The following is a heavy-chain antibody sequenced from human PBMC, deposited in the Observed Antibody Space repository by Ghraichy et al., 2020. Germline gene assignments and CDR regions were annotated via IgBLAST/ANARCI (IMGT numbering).Heavy chain of an antibody. D-gene: IGHD2-21*01. CDR2: ISGSLTTI. CDR1: GFTFNLHS. Sequence: ESLNISCTASGFTFNLHSINWVRQAPGKGLEWVSFISGSLTTIHYADSVKGRFTISRDNAKNSVFLQMNSLRAEDTAVYYCARDIASVAFDFWGQGTMVTVYS. J-gene: IGHJ3*01. V-gene: IGHV3-48*01. CDR3: ARDIASVAFDF.